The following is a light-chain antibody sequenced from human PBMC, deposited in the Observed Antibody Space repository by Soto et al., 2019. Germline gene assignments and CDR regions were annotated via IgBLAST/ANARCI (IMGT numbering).Light chain of an antibody. J-gene: IGKJ1*01. CDR3: QQSYSTPRT. CDR1: QRISSF. V-gene: IGKV1-39*01. CDR2: AAS. Sequence: DIQMAQSPSSLSASVGDRVAITCRASQRISSFLNWYQQKPGKAPKLLIYAASTLQSGVPSRFSGSGSGTAFTLIISSLQPEDFATYYCQQSYSTPRTLGQGTKVDIK.